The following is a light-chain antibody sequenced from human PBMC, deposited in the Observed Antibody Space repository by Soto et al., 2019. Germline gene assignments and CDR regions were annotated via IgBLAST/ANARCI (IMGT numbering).Light chain of an antibody. V-gene: IGKV1-39*01. J-gene: IGKJ2*01. CDR3: QQSYTTPHT. CDR2: ATS. Sequence: DIQMTQSPSSLSASVGDRGTITCRASQSIGGNLNWFQQKPGKAPKLLIYATSNLQSGVPSRFSGSGSGTDYTLPISSLQPEDFATYYCQQSYTTPHTFGQGTKLDIK. CDR1: QSIGGN.